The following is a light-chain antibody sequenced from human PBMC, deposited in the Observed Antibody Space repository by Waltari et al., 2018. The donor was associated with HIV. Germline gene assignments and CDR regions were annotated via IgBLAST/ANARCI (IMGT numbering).Light chain of an antibody. Sequence: PMTQSPSSLSAFVGDRVNITCRASQGVYNYLAWYQQKPGKPLNLLIYAASISQSGVPSRFIGSGSGTDFTLTITSLQPEDVATYYCQKYNSALTFGGGTKVEV. CDR1: QGVYNY. J-gene: IGKJ4*01. CDR3: QKYNSALT. V-gene: IGKV1-27*01. CDR2: AAS.